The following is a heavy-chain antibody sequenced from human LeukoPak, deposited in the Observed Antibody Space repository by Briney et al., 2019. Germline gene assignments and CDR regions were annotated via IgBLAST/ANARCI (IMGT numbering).Heavy chain of an antibody. CDR1: GGTFSSYA. J-gene: IGHJ3*02. D-gene: IGHD6-13*01. Sequence: ASVKVSCKASGGTFSSYAISWVRQAPGQGLEWMGRINPNSGGTNYAQKFQGRVTMTRDTSISTAYMELSRLRSDDTAVYYCARGIAAAVTVDGAFDIWGQGTMVTVSS. V-gene: IGHV1-2*06. CDR2: INPNSGGT. CDR3: ARGIAAAVTVDGAFDI.